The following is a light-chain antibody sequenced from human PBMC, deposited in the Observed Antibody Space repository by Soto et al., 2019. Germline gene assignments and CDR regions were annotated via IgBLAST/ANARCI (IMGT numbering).Light chain of an antibody. CDR3: QQYDNLPLT. CDR2: DAS. CDR1: QDISNY. Sequence: NHVPCFLSAYVRDKVTITCQARQDISNYLNWYQQKPGKAPKLLIYDASNLETGVSSRFSGSGSGTDFTFTISSLQPEDIATYYCQQYDNLPLTFGQGT. V-gene: IGKV1-33*01. J-gene: IGKJ2*01.